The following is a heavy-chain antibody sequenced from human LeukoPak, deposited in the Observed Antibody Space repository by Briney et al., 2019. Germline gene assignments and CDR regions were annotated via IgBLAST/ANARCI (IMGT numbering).Heavy chain of an antibody. CDR1: GYTFTSHV. V-gene: IGHV1-8*01. Sequence: ASVKVSCKASGYTFTSHVINWVRQAPGQGLEWMGWMKPDSGNTGYAQKFQGRVTITRDTSTNTAYMELSGLRSEDTAVYYCARADHRSWNAFDIWGQGTTVTVSS. CDR3: ARADHRSWNAFDI. CDR2: MKPDSGNT. D-gene: IGHD6-13*01. J-gene: IGHJ3*02.